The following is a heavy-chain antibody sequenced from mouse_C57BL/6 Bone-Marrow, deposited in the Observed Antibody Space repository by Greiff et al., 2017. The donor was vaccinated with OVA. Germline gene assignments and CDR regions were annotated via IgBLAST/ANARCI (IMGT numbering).Heavy chain of an antibody. Sequence: EVKLVESGGGLVKPGGSLKLSCAASGFTFSSYAMSWVRQTPEKRLEWVATISDGGSYTYYPDNVKGRFTISRDNAKNNLYLQMSHLKSEDTAKYCGGRDKVVAYYFDYWGQGTTLTVSS. CDR2: ISDGGSYT. CDR3: GRDKVVAYYFDY. CDR1: GFTFSSYA. J-gene: IGHJ2*01. D-gene: IGHD1-1*01. V-gene: IGHV5-4*01.